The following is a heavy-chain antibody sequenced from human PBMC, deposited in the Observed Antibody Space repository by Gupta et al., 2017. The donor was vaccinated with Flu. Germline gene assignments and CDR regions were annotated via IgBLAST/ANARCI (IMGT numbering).Heavy chain of an antibody. D-gene: IGHD6-13*01. CDR1: RGYF. J-gene: IGHJ4*02. V-gene: IGHV4-34*01. CDR2: INRSGST. CDR3: ARGTYSSSWSSNFDS. Sequence: RGYFWSWIRQSTGKRLEWIGEINRSGSTTYNPSLERRVTISVDASKSQFFLKVTSVTAADTAIYYCARGTYSSSWSSNFDSWGQGTRVPVSS.